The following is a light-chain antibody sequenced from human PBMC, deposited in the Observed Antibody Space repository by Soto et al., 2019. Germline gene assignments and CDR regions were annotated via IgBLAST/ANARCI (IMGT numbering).Light chain of an antibody. CDR1: QSISTW. Sequence: DTQMTQSPSTLSASVGARVTITCRASQSISTWLAWYQQKPGKAPKLLIFDASSLESGVPARFSGSGSGTEFTLTISSLQPDDFATYYCQQYDTYRAFGQGTRVDVK. J-gene: IGKJ1*01. CDR3: QQYDTYRA. V-gene: IGKV1-5*01. CDR2: DAS.